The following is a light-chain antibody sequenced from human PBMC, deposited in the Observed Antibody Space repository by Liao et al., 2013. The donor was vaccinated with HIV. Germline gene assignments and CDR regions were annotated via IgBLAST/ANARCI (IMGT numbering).Light chain of an antibody. J-gene: IGLJ2*01. Sequence: SYELTQPPSVSVSPGQTANITCSGDRLTEKYVYWYQQKPGQSPILVIYQDRKRPSRIPERISGSSSGTTVTLTISGVQAEDEADYYCQSADSSGTYPHVVFGGGTKLTVL. V-gene: IGLV3-25*03. CDR3: QSADSSGTYPHVV. CDR2: QDR. CDR1: RLTEKY.